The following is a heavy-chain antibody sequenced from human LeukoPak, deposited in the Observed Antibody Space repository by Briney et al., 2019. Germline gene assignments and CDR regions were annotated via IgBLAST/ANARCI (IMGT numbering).Heavy chain of an antibody. D-gene: IGHD2-2*01. CDR1: GFTFSSYA. V-gene: IGHV3-30*04. J-gene: IGHJ4*02. CDR2: ISYDGSNK. CDR3: ARDFYCSSTSCADY. Sequence: GRSLRLSCAASGFTFSSYAMHWVRQAPGNGLEWVAVISYDGSNKYYADSVKGRFTISRDNSKNTLYLQMNSLRAEDTAVYYCARDFYCSSTSCADYWGQGTLVTVSS.